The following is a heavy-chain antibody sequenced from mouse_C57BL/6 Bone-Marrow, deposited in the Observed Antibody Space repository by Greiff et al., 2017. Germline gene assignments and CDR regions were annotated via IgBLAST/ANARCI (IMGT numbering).Heavy chain of an antibody. CDR1: GFTFSDYY. CDR2: ISNGGGST. CDR3: ARLGVY. Sequence: EVHLVESGGGLVQPGGSLKLSCAASGFTFSDYYMYWVRQTPEKRLEWVAYISNGGGSTYYPDTVKGRFTISRDNAKNTLYLQMSRLKSEDTAMYYCARLGVYWGQGTLVTVSA. V-gene: IGHV5-12*01. J-gene: IGHJ3*01.